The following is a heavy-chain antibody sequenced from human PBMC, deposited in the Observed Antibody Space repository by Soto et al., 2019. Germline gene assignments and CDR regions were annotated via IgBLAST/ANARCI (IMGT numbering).Heavy chain of an antibody. CDR2: ISSNGGST. V-gene: IGHV3-64D*08. CDR3: VKDTIVATNGGVWNYFDY. Sequence: GGSLRLSCSASGFTFSSYAMHWVRQAPGKGLEYVSAISSNGGSTYYADSVKGRFTISRDNSKNTLYLQMSSLRAEDTAVYYCVKDTIVATNGGVWNYFDYWGQGTLVTVSS. CDR1: GFTFSSYA. D-gene: IGHD5-12*01. J-gene: IGHJ4*02.